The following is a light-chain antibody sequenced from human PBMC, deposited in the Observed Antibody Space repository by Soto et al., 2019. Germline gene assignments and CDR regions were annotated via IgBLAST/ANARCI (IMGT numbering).Light chain of an antibody. V-gene: IGLV2-14*01. J-gene: IGLJ2*01. CDR2: DVN. Sequence: QSALTQPASVSGSPGQSITISCTGTSSDVGAYNYVSWYQQHPGKAPKLMIYDVNIRPSGVSNRFSGSKSGNTASLTISGLQPEDEADYYCTSWTTSTTMNFGGGTKVTVL. CDR3: TSWTTSTTMN. CDR1: SSDVGAYNY.